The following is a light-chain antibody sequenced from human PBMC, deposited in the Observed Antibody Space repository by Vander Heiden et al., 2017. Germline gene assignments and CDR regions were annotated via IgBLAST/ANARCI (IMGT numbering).Light chain of an antibody. CDR3: AAWDDSLNGHV. J-gene: IGLJ1*01. CDR1: SSNIGSNT. Sequence: QSVLTQPPSASGTPGQRVTISCSGSSSNIGSNTVNWYQQLPGTAPKLCIYSNNQRPSGVPDRFSGSKSGTSASLDISGLQSEDEADYYCAAWDDSLNGHVFGTGTKVTVL. V-gene: IGLV1-44*01. CDR2: SNN.